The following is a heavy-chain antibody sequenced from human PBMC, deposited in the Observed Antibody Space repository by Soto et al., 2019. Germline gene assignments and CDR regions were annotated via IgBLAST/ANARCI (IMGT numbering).Heavy chain of an antibody. V-gene: IGHV5-51*01. J-gene: IGHJ6*02. CDR2: IYPGDSDT. CDR3: ARRGQTAIYYYYGMDV. Sequence: PGESLKISCKGFGFSFTDYWFGWVRQMPGKGLEWMGLIYPGDSDTRYSSSFQGQVTISADKSISTIYLQWSSLKASDTAIYYCARRGQTAIYYYYGMDVWGQGTSVTSP. CDR1: GFSFTDYW.